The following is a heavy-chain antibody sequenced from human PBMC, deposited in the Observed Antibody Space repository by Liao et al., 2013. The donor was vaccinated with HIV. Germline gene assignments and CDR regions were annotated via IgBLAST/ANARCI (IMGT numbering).Heavy chain of an antibody. CDR3: ARDVGSGIFDY. V-gene: IGHV4-39*07. D-gene: IGHD3-10*01. Sequence: QLQLQESGPGLVKPSETLSLTCTVSGGSISSSSYYWGWIRQPPGKGLEWIGSIYYSGSTYYNPSLKSRVTISVDTSKNQFSLKLSSVTAADTAVYYCARDVGSGIFDYWGQGTLVTVSS. J-gene: IGHJ4*02. CDR2: IYYSGST. CDR1: GGSISSSSYY.